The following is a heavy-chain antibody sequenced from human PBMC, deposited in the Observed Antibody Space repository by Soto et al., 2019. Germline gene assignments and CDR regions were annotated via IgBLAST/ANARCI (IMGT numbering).Heavy chain of an antibody. D-gene: IGHD6-19*01. V-gene: IGHV4-34*01. Sequence: SETLSLTCAVYGGSFSGYYWSWIRQPPGKGLEWIGEINHSGSTNYNPSLKSRVTISVDTSKNQFSLKLSSVTAADTAVYYCGSTIAVALQYYFDYWGQGTLVTVSS. CDR3: GSTIAVALQYYFDY. CDR2: INHSGST. CDR1: GGSFSGYY. J-gene: IGHJ4*02.